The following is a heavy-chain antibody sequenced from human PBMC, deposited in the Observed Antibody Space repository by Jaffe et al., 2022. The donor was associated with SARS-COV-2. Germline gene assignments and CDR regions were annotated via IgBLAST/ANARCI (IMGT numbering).Heavy chain of an antibody. CDR2: ISYDGSNK. CDR3: ATDLVWSELRFYGMDV. CDR1: GFTFSNYG. J-gene: IGHJ6*02. Sequence: QVRLVESGGGVVQPGRSLRLSCAASGFTFSNYGMHWVRQSPGKGLEWVAVISYDGSNKFYGDSVKGRFTISRDNSKNTLYLQMNSLRAEDTAVYYCATDLVWSELRFYGMDVWGQGTTVTVSS. D-gene: IGHD6-6*01. V-gene: IGHV3-30*03.